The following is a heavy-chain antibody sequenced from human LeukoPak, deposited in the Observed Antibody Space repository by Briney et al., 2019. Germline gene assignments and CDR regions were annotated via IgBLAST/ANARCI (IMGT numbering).Heavy chain of an antibody. J-gene: IGHJ4*02. D-gene: IGHD3-22*01. Sequence: PGGSLRLSCAASGFTFDDYAMHWVRHAPGKGLEWVSGISWNSGSIGYADSVKGRFTISRDNAKNSLYLQMNSLRAEDTALYYCAKARTYYYDSSGPTDWGQGTLVTVSS. CDR2: ISWNSGSI. CDR1: GFTFDDYA. CDR3: AKARTYYYDSSGPTD. V-gene: IGHV3-9*01.